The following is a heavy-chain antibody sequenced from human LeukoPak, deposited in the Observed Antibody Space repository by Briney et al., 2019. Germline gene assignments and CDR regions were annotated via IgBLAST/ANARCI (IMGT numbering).Heavy chain of an antibody. CDR3: ARVLGWFGELSGAFDI. J-gene: IGHJ3*02. V-gene: IGHV3-30*19. CDR2: ISYDGSNK. CDR1: GFTFSSYG. D-gene: IGHD3-10*01. Sequence: GSLRLSCAASGFTFSSYGMHWVRQAPGKGLEWVAVISYDGSNKYYADSVKGRFTFSRDNSKNTLYLQMNSLRAEDTAVYYCARVLGWFGELSGAFDIWGQGTMVTVSS.